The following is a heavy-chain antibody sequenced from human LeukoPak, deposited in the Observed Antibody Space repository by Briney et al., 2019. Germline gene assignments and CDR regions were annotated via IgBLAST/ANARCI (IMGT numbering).Heavy chain of an antibody. CDR2: IIPIFGTA. J-gene: IGHJ4*02. D-gene: IGHD1-26*01. Sequence: SVKVCCKASGGTFSSYAISWVRQAPGQGLEWMGGIIPIFGTANYAQKFQGRVTITADESTSTAYMELSSLRSEDTAVYYCASQYSGSYYEAYFDYWGQGTLVTVSS. V-gene: IGHV1-69*13. CDR3: ASQYSGSYYEAYFDY. CDR1: GGTFSSYA.